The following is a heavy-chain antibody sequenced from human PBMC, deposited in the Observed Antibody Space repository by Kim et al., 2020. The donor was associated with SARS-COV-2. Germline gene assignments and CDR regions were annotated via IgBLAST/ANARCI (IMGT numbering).Heavy chain of an antibody. CDR3: ARGLAAIFDY. Sequence: STNYNPSLKSRVTISVDTSKNQFSLKLSSVTAADTAVYYCARGLAAIFDYWGQGTLVTVSS. J-gene: IGHJ4*02. V-gene: IGHV4-34*01. CDR2: ST. D-gene: IGHD2-2*02.